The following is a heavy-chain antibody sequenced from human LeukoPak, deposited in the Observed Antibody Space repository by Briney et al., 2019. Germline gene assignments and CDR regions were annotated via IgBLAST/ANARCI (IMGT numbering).Heavy chain of an antibody. D-gene: IGHD2-2*01. CDR2: INPNSVGA. V-gene: IGHV1-2*02. J-gene: IGHJ4*02. CDR3: ARGGETHCSSTSCHLLPFDY. Sequence: ASVKVSCKASGYTFTGYYMHWVRQAPGQGLEWMGWINPNSVGAMYAQKFQGRVTMIRDTSISTAHMELSRLRSDDTAVYYCARGGETHCSSTSCHLLPFDYWGQGTLVTVSS. CDR1: GYTFTGYY.